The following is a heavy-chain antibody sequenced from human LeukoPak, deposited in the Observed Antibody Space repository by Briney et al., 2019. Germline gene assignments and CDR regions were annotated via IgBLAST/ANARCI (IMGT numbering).Heavy chain of an antibody. Sequence: GSLRLSCAASGFTFSSYAMHWVRQAPGKGLEWVAAISYDENNKYYADSVKGRFTISRDNAKNSLYLQMNSLRAEDTAVYYCARGAYYYEDWGQGTLVTVSS. D-gene: IGHD3-22*01. V-gene: IGHV3-30*04. CDR1: GFTFSSYA. J-gene: IGHJ4*02. CDR3: ARGAYYYED. CDR2: ISYDENNK.